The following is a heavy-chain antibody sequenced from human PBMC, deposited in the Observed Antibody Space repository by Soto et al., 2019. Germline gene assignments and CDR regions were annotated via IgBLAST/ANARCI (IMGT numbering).Heavy chain of an antibody. V-gene: IGHV4-38-2*02. Sequence: SETLSLTCAVSGYSISSGYYWGWIRQPPGKGLEWMGSIYHSASTYYNPSLKSRVTISADTSKNQFSLKLSSVTAADTAVYYCAGDPPTHNWFDPWGQGTRVTVSS. J-gene: IGHJ5*02. CDR3: AGDPPTHNWFDP. CDR2: IYHSAST. CDR1: GYSISSGYY.